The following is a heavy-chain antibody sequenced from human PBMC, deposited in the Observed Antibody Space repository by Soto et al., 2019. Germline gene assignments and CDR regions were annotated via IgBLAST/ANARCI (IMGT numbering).Heavy chain of an antibody. Sequence: TLSLTCAVYGGSFSGYYWSWIRQPPGKGLEWIGELNPSGSTNYHPSLKSRVTISADTSKNQFSLRLNFVTAADRALYYCARGREQWLVDAFDIWGQGTMVTVSS. CDR3: ARGREQWLVDAFDI. CDR2: LNPSGST. V-gene: IGHV4-34*01. J-gene: IGHJ3*02. D-gene: IGHD6-19*01. CDR1: GGSFSGYY.